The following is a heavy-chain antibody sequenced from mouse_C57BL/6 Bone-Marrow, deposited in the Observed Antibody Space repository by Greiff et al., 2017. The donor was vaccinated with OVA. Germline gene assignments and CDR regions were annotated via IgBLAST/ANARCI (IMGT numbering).Heavy chain of an antibody. J-gene: IGHJ1*03. Sequence: QVQLQQSGAELARPGASVKLSCKASGYTFTSYGISWVKQRTGQGLEWIGEIYPRSGNTYYNEKFKGKATLTADKSSSTAYMALRSLTSEDSAVYFCARGDYDDGRYWYFDVWGTGTTVTVSS. CDR3: ARGDYDDGRYWYFDV. CDR1: GYTFTSYG. V-gene: IGHV1-81*01. D-gene: IGHD2-4*01. CDR2: IYPRSGNT.